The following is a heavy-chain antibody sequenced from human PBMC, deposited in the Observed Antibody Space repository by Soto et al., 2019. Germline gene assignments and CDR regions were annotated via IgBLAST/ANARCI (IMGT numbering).Heavy chain of an antibody. CDR2: IWYDGSDE. Sequence: QVQLVESGGGVVQPGRSLRLSCAASGFSFNSYGMHWVRQAPGKGLEWVAGIWYDGSDEYYADSVKGRFTISRDNSKNTLYLQMNSLRVEDTAVYYCARGFGVLTFYFGMDVWGQGTTVTVSS. D-gene: IGHD3-3*01. J-gene: IGHJ6*02. CDR3: ARGFGVLTFYFGMDV. CDR1: GFSFNSYG. V-gene: IGHV3-33*01.